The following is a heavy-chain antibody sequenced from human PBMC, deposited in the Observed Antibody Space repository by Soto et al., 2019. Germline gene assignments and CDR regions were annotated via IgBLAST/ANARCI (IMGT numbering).Heavy chain of an antibody. Sequence: GASVKVSCKASGGTFSSYTISWVRQAPGQGLEWMGRIIPILGIANYAQKFQGRVTITADKSTSTAYMELSSLRSEDTAVYYCASYYYGSSRRGDYYYYGMDVWGQGTTVTVSS. CDR2: IIPILGIA. CDR3: ASYYYGSSRRGDYYYYGMDV. D-gene: IGHD3-10*01. CDR1: GGTFSSYT. V-gene: IGHV1-69*02. J-gene: IGHJ6*02.